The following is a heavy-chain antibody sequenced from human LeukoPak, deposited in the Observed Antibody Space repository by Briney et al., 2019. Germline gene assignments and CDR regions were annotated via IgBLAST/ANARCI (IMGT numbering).Heavy chain of an antibody. D-gene: IGHD3-3*01. CDR1: GFTFSSYW. J-gene: IGHJ4*02. CDR3: AREARYYDFWSGYADFDY. Sequence: PGGSLRLSCAASGFTFSSYWMSWVRQAPGKGLEWVANIKQDGSEKYYVDSVKGRFTISRDNAKNSLYLQINSLRAEDTAVYYCAREARYYDFWSGYADFDYWGQGTLVTVSS. CDR2: IKQDGSEK. V-gene: IGHV3-7*01.